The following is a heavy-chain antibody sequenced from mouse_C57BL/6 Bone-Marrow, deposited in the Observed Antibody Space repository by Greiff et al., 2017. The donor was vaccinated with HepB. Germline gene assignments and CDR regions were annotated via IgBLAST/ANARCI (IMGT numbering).Heavy chain of an antibody. CDR1: GFTFSSYA. D-gene: IGHD2-4*01. J-gene: IGHJ3*01. CDR3: ARDPDDYFAY. CDR2: ISDGGSYT. V-gene: IGHV5-4*01. Sequence: EVQLVESGGGLVKPGGSLKLSCAASGFTFSSYAMSWVRQTPEKRLEWVATISDGGSYTYYPDNVKGRFTISRDNAKNNLYLQMSHLKSEDTAMYYCARDPDDYFAYWGQGTLVTVSA.